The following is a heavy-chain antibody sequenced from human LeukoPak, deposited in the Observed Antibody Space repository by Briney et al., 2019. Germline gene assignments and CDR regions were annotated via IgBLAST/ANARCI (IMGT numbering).Heavy chain of an antibody. CDR2: INHSGST. Sequence: PSETLSLTCAVYGGSFSGYYWSWIRQPPGKGLEWIGEINHSGSTNYNPSLKSRVTISVDTSKNQFSLKLSSVTAADTAVYYCARGRFLAVRFDPWGQGTLVTVSS. CDR1: GGSFSGYY. V-gene: IGHV4-34*01. J-gene: IGHJ5*02. D-gene: IGHD6-19*01. CDR3: ARGRFLAVRFDP.